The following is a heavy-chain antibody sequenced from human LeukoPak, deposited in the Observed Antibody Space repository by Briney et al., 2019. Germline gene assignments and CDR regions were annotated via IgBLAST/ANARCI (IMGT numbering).Heavy chain of an antibody. CDR3: ASSRIGYLAVAGKQIYYFDY. J-gene: IGHJ4*02. CDR1: GDSVSSNSAA. V-gene: IGHV6-1*01. D-gene: IGHD6-19*01. Sequence: SQTLSLTCAISGDSVSSNSAAWNWIRQSPSRGLEWLGRTYYRSKWYNDYAVSVKSRITINPDTSKNQFSLQLNSVTPEDTAVYYCASSRIGYLAVAGKQIYYFDYWGQGTLVTVSS. CDR2: TYYRSKWYN.